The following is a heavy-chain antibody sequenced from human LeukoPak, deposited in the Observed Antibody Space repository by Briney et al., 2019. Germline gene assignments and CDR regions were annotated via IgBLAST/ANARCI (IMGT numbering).Heavy chain of an antibody. D-gene: IGHD4-17*01. CDR2: IYYSGST. Sequence: SETLSLTCTVSGGSISSYYWSWIRQPPGKGLEWIGYIYYSGSTNYNPSLKSRVTISVDTSKNQFSLKLTYVTAADTAVYYCARLPLLNDYGDYVPFDYWGQGTLVTVSS. CDR3: ARLPLLNDYGDYVPFDY. V-gene: IGHV4-59*12. J-gene: IGHJ4*02. CDR1: GGSISSYY.